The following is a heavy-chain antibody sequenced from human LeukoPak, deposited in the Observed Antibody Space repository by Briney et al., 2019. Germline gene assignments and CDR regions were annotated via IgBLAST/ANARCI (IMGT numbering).Heavy chain of an antibody. CDR2: INHSGST. J-gene: IGHJ4*02. CDR1: GDSITGYS. CDR3: ARALRYCSGGSCYSAFTY. D-gene: IGHD2-15*01. Sequence: SETLSLTCSVSGDSITGYSWSWIRQPPGKGLEWIGEINHSGSTNYNPSLKSRVTISVDTSKNQFSLKLSSVTAADTAVYYCARALRYCSGGSCYSAFTYWGQGTLVTVSS. V-gene: IGHV4-34*01.